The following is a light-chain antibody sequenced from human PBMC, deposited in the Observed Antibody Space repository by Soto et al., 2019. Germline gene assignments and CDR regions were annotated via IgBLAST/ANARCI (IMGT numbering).Light chain of an antibody. J-gene: IGKJ5*01. V-gene: IGKV3-20*01. CDR1: QSVSNN. CDR2: GAS. Sequence: EIVMTQSPATLSVSPGERATLSCRASQSVSNNLAWYQHKPGQAPSLLIYGASSRATGIPERFSGSGSGTDFTLTISRLEPEDFAVYYCQQYGSSVITFGQGTRLEI. CDR3: QQYGSSVIT.